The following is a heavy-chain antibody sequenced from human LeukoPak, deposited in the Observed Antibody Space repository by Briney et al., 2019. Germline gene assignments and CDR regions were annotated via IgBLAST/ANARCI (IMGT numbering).Heavy chain of an antibody. CDR3: ARKSASGNYPLDY. D-gene: IGHD3-10*01. CDR1: GFTFSSYA. J-gene: IGHJ4*02. Sequence: GGSLRLSCAASGFTFSSYAMSWVRQAPGKGLEGGSAISGSGGRKYYADSVKGRFTISRDNAKKTVFLQMSSLRAEDTALYYCARKSASGNYPLDYWGQGTLLTVSS. CDR2: ISGSGGRK. V-gene: IGHV3-23*01.